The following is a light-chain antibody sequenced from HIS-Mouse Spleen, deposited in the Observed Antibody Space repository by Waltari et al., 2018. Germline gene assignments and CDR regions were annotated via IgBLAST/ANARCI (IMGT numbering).Light chain of an antibody. Sequence: EIVMTQSPATLSVSPGERATLSCRAGQSVSSNLAWYQQKPGQAPRLLIYGASTRATGIPARFSGSGSGTEFTLTISSLQSEDFAVYYCQQYNNWPPWAFGQGTKVAIK. CDR3: QQYNNWPPWA. J-gene: IGKJ1*01. CDR1: QSVSSN. V-gene: IGKV3-15*01. CDR2: GAS.